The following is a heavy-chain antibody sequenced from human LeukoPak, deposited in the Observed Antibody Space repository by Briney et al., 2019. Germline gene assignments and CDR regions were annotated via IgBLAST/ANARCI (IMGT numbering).Heavy chain of an antibody. Sequence: PSETLSLTCTVSDGSISSSSYYWGWIRQPPGKGLEWIGTIYYSGSTYYSPSLKSRVAISVDTSKNQFSLKLSSVTAADTAVYYCASAGSSSGYFAYWGQGTLVTVSS. J-gene: IGHJ4*02. CDR2: IYYSGST. CDR3: ASAGSSSGYFAY. D-gene: IGHD6-6*01. CDR1: DGSISSSSYY. V-gene: IGHV4-39*01.